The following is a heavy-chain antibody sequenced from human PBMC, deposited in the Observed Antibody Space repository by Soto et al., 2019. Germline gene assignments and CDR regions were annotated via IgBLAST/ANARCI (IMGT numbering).Heavy chain of an antibody. Sequence: GGSLRLSCAASGFTFSSYSMNWVRQAPGKGLEWVSSISSSSSYIYYADSVKGRFTISRDNAKNSLYLQMNSLRAEDTAVYYCARASSPVWSPVYEIETRTYGMDVWGQGTTVTVSS. CDR1: GFTFSSYS. J-gene: IGHJ6*02. CDR2: ISSSSSYI. D-gene: IGHD3-3*01. CDR3: ARASSPVWSPVYEIETRTYGMDV. V-gene: IGHV3-21*01.